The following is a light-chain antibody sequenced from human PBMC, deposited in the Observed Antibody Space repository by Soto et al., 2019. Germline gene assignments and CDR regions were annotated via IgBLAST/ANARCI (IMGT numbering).Light chain of an antibody. CDR1: QTISTS. CDR3: QQSYTTPWT. CDR2: TAS. Sequence: DIQMTQSPSSLSASVGDRVTITCRASQTISTSLNWYQQKPGTVPRLVIYTASKLQAGVPSRLSGSGSGTDFTLTISSLQPEDFSTYYCQQSYTTPWTFGRGTKVDIK. V-gene: IGKV1-39*01. J-gene: IGKJ1*01.